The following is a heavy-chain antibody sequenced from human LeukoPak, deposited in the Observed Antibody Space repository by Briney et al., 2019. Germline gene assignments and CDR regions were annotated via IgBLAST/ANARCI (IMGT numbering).Heavy chain of an antibody. Sequence: PGGSLRLSCAASGFTFSSYAMSWVRQAPGKGLEWVSAISGSGGSTYYADSVKGRFTISRDNSKNTLYLQMNSLRAEDTAVYYCAKYYYGSGSYKGDAFDIWGQGTMVTVSS. V-gene: IGHV3-23*01. CDR1: GFTFSSYA. CDR2: ISGSGGST. D-gene: IGHD3-10*01. CDR3: AKYYYGSGSYKGDAFDI. J-gene: IGHJ3*02.